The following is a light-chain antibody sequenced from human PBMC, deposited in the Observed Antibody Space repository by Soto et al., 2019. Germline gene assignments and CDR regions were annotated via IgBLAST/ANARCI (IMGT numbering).Light chain of an antibody. Sequence: DIQMTQSPSSVSASVGDTVTITCRASQAVSTWLAWYQQKPGGAPKLLIYAASTLQSGVPSRFSGSGSGTDFTLTIRSLQPEDFAVYYCQQRSNWPPTFGQGTRLESK. V-gene: IGKV1-12*01. CDR3: QQRSNWPPT. CDR2: AAS. CDR1: QAVSTW. J-gene: IGKJ5*01.